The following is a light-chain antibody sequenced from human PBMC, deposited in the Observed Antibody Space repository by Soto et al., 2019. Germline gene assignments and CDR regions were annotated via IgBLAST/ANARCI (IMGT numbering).Light chain of an antibody. J-gene: IGKJ5*01. Sequence: EIVLTQSPGTLSLSPGERATLSCRASQSVSRSYLAWYQQKPGQAPRLLIYGTSSRATGIPDRFSGSGSGTDFTLTISSMEPEDLAVYFCHHYGDSPLFTFGRFTGLEI. CDR3: HHYGDSPLFT. CDR2: GTS. V-gene: IGKV3-20*01. CDR1: QSVSRSY.